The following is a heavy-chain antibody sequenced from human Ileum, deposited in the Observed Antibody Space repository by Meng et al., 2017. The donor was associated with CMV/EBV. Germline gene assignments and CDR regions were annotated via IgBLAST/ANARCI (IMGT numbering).Heavy chain of an antibody. J-gene: IGHJ6*02. Sequence: GSLRLSCTVSGGSISSYYWSWVRQPPGKGLEWIGYIYYSGSTNYNPSPKSRVTISVDTSKNQFSLKLSTVTAADTAAYYCARLPAAWGQGTTVTVSS. CDR1: GGSISSYY. CDR2: IYYSGST. CDR3: ARLPAA. V-gene: IGHV4-59*01.